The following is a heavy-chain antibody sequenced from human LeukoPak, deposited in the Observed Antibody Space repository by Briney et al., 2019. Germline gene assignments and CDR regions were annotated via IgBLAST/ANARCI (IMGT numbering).Heavy chain of an antibody. V-gene: IGHV4-39*07. CDR3: ASYGDSSGGYFDY. CDR2: MYYSGST. D-gene: IGHD4-17*01. J-gene: IGHJ4*02. CDR1: GGSISSYY. Sequence: SETLSLTCTVSGGSISSYYWGWIRQPPGKGLEWIGSMYYSGSTYYNPSLKSRVTISINTSKNQFSLKLSSVTAADTAVYYCASYGDSSGGYFDYWDQGTLVTVSS.